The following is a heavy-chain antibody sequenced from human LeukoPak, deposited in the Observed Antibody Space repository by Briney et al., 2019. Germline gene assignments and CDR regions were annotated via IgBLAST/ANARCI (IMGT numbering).Heavy chain of an antibody. Sequence: GGALRLSCAASGVTPSSYWMRWGRQAPGKGREWGANIKQGASVGYVDSVRGRFTVSRDNAKTSLYLQLQSLGDADTAVYYCATRYCARPVCRASPHHRMDNWAKGTTVPVSS. J-gene: IGHJ6*03. D-gene: IGHD2-15*01. CDR3: ATRYCARPVCRASPHHRMDN. V-gene: IGHV3-7*01. CDR2: IKQGASVG. CDR1: GVTPSSYW.